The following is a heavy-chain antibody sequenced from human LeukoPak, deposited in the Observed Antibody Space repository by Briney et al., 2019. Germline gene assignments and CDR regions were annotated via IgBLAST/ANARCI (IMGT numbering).Heavy chain of an antibody. V-gene: IGHV3-48*03. CDR1: GFTFSSYE. CDR3: AELGITMIGGV. D-gene: IGHD3-10*02. J-gene: IGHJ6*04. CDR2: VSSSGSTI. Sequence: QPGGSLRLSCAASGFTFSSYEMNWVRQAPGKGLEWVSYVSSSGSTIYYADSVKGRFTISRDNAKNSLYLQMNSLRAEDTAVYYCAELGITMIGGVWGKGTTVTISS.